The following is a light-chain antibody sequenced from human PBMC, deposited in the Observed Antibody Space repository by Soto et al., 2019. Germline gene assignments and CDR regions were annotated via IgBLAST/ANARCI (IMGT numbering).Light chain of an antibody. V-gene: IGKV3-15*01. Sequence: EIVMTQSPATLSVSPGERATLSCRASQSVSSNLAWYQQKPGQVPRLLIYGASTRASGIPARVSGSGSGTEFTLTISSLQSEDFAVYYCPQYNDWPLTFGGGTKVEIK. CDR3: PQYNDWPLT. CDR2: GAS. J-gene: IGKJ4*01. CDR1: QSVSSN.